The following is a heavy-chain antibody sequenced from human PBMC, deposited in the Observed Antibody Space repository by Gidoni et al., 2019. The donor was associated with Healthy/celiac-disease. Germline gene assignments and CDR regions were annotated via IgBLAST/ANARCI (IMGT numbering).Heavy chain of an antibody. D-gene: IGHD2-8*01. V-gene: IGHV4-39*01. CDR3: ARRGVPDAFDI. CDR2: IYYSGST. J-gene: IGHJ3*02. CDR1: GGSISSSSYY. Sequence: QLQLQESGPGLVKPSETLSLTCTVSGGSISSSSYYWGWIRQPPGKGLEWIGSIYYSGSTYYHPSLKSRVTISVDTSKNQFSLKLSSVTAADTAVYYCARRGVPDAFDIWGQGTMVTVSS.